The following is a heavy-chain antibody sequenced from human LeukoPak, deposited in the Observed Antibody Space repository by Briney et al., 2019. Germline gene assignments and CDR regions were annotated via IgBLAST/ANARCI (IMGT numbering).Heavy chain of an antibody. Sequence: SETLSLTCTVSDGSISGYYWSWIRQPPGKSLEWIGYISYSGSTNYNPSLKSRVTISVDTSKNQFSLKLSSVTAADTAVYYCARGGDGYFDYWGQGTLVTVSS. J-gene: IGHJ4*02. CDR3: ARGGDGYFDY. D-gene: IGHD5-24*01. V-gene: IGHV4-59*01. CDR1: DGSISGYY. CDR2: ISYSGST.